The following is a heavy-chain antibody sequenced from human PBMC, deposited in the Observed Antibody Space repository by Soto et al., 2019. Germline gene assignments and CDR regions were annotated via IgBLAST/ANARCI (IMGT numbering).Heavy chain of an antibody. J-gene: IGHJ6*02. D-gene: IGHD5-12*01. CDR1: GGTFSSYA. V-gene: IGHV1-69*01. CDR3: ARDGGYESDYYYGMDV. CDR2: IIPISGTA. Sequence: QVQLVQSGAEVKKPGSSVKVSCKASGGTFSSYAISWVRQAPGQGLEWMGGIIPISGTANYAQKFQGRATITADESTSTAYMELSSLRSDETAVYYCARDGGYESDYYYGMDVWGQGTKVTVSS.